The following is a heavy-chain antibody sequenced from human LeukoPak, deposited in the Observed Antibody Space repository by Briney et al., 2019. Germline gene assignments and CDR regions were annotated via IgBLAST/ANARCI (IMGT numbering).Heavy chain of an antibody. D-gene: IGHD2-2*01. J-gene: IGHJ5*02. CDR3: ARDGAELLDLLPAAWAGWFDP. CDR2: ISFDGSIT. CDR1: GFILSNYA. Sequence: GGSLRLSCAVSGFILSNYAMHWVRQAPGKGLEWMAVISFDGSITYFADSVKGRFNISRDNSKNMLYLEMNSLRPDDTAVYYCARDGAELLDLLPAAWAGWFDPWGQGTLVTVSS. V-gene: IGHV3-30-3*01.